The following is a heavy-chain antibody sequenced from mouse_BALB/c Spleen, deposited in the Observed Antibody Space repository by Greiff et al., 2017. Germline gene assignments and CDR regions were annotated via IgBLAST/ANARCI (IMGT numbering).Heavy chain of an antibody. CDR2: IYPGNSDT. CDR1: GYSFTSYW. J-gene: IGHJ3*01. Sequence: EVQLQQSGTVLARPGASVKMSCKASGYSFTSYWMHWVKQRPGQGLEWIGAIYPGNSDTSYNQKFKGKAKLTAVTSASTAYMELSSLTNEDSAVYYCTGYDRYDWFAYWGQGTLVTVSA. CDR3: TGYDRYDWFAY. V-gene: IGHV1-5*01. D-gene: IGHD2-14*01.